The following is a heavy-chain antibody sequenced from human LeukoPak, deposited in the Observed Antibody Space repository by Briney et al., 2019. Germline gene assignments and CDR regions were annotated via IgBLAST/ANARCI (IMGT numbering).Heavy chain of an antibody. V-gene: IGHV3-21*01. J-gene: IGHJ4*02. CDR1: GFTFSSYA. Sequence: AGGSLRLSCAASGFTFSSYAMSWVRQAPGKGLEWVSGISGSGAFTYYADSVKGRFTISRDNAKNSLYLQMNSLRAEDTAVYYCARGFYDYVWGSYRRPFDYWGQGTLVTVSS. CDR3: ARGFYDYVWGSYRRPFDY. CDR2: ISGSGAFT. D-gene: IGHD3-16*02.